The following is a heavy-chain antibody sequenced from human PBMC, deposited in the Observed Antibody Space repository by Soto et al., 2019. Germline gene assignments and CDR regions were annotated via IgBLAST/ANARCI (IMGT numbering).Heavy chain of an antibody. Sequence: GASVKVSCKDFGGVFRNYVLNWVRQAPGLGLEWVGGIVPVFGTSNYAPKFQGRVTVTADESTRTGYMELSSLTSEDTAIYYCAIGSHYLSTGYYFDNWGQGTLVTVSS. CDR2: IVPVFGTS. J-gene: IGHJ5*02. D-gene: IGHD3-22*01. CDR1: GGVFRNYV. V-gene: IGHV1-69*13. CDR3: AIGSHYLSTGYYFDN.